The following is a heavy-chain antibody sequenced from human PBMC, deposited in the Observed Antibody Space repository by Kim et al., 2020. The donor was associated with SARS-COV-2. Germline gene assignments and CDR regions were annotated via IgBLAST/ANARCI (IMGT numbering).Heavy chain of an antibody. V-gene: IGHV1-18*01. D-gene: IGHD3-9*01. CDR2: ISAYNGNT. J-gene: IGHJ6*02. CDR3: VRAVLRYFDPYGMDV. Sequence: ASVKVSCKASGYTFTSYGISWVRQAPGQGLEWMGWISAYNGNTNYAQKLQGRVTMTTDTSTSTAYMELRSLRSDDTAVYYCVRAVLRYFDPYGMDVWGQGTTVTVSS. CDR1: GYTFTSYG.